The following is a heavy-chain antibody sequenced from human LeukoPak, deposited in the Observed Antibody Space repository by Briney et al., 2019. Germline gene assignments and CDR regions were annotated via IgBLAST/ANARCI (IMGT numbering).Heavy chain of an antibody. CDR3: ARADSVPAGDYHYWYMDV. CDR1: GFTLTVY. CDR2: IKPNSGDT. D-gene: IGHD2-2*01. Sequence: GASVKVSCKASGFTLTVYIHWVRQDPRQGLQGMGWIKPNSGDTDYAQKIQGRVTMTRDTSISTVYMELSSLRSDDTAVYYCARADSVPAGDYHYWYMDVWGKGTTVTVSS. J-gene: IGHJ6*03. V-gene: IGHV1-2*02.